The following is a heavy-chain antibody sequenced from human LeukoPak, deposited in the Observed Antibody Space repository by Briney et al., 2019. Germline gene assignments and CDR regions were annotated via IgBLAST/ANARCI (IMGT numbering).Heavy chain of an antibody. CDR1: GFTFSSYS. D-gene: IGHD3-3*01. CDR2: ISSSSSYI. Sequence: GGSLRLSCAASGFTFSSYSMNWVRQAPGKGLEWVSSISSSSSYIYYADSVKGRFTISRDNAKNSLYLQMNSLRAEDTAVYYCARDNKHYDFWSGYSPRYGMDVWGQGTTVTVSS. J-gene: IGHJ6*02. CDR3: ARDNKHYDFWSGYSPRYGMDV. V-gene: IGHV3-21*01.